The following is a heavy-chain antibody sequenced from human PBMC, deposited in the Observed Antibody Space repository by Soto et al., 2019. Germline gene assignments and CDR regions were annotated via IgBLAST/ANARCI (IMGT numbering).Heavy chain of an antibody. V-gene: IGHV4-39*01. CDR1: GGSISSSSYY. J-gene: IGHJ4*02. CDR3: GKVLVGATGHTDSDS. CDR2: IYYSGST. D-gene: IGHD2-15*01. Sequence: KTSETLSLTCTVSGGSISSSSYYWGWIRQPPGKGLEWIGSIYYSGSTYSNPSLKSRVTISRDTSKNQFSLKLTSVTAADTALYYCGKVLVGATGHTDSDSWGPGTLVTVSS.